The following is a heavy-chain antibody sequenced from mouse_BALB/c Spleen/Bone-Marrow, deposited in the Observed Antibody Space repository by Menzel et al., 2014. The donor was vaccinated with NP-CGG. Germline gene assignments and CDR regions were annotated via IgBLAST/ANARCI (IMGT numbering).Heavy chain of an antibody. D-gene: IGHD2-10*02. Sequence: EVKLVESGGGLVQPGDSLRLSCATSGFTFSDFYMEWVRQPPGKRLEWIAASRNKAKHYTTEYSASVKGRFIVSRGTSQSILYLQMNALRAEDTAIYYCARDVGYGNYFVYWGQGTLVTVSA. CDR3: ARDVGYGNYFVY. J-gene: IGHJ3*01. V-gene: IGHV7-1*02. CDR1: GFTFSDFY. CDR2: SRNKAKHYTT.